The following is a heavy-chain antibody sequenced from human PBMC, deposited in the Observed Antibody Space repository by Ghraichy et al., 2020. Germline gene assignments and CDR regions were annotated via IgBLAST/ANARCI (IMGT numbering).Heavy chain of an antibody. Sequence: GGSLRLSCAASGFTFSSYAMSWVRQAPGKGLEWVSAISGSGGSTYYADSVKGRFTISRDNSKNTLYLQMNSLRAEDTAVYYCAKGGRSRYYYDSIGPFDYWGQGTLVTVSS. J-gene: IGHJ4*02. D-gene: IGHD3-22*01. CDR3: AKGGRSRYYYDSIGPFDY. CDR1: GFTFSSYA. V-gene: IGHV3-23*01. CDR2: ISGSGGST.